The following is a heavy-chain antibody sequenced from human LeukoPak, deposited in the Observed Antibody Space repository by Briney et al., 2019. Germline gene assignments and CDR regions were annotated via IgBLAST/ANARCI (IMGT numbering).Heavy chain of an antibody. J-gene: IGHJ4*02. CDR3: ARVWPCANGVCPDVYEY. Sequence: ASVKVSCKASGYTFTGYYIHWVRQAPGQGLEWLGWINPNSGGTNYAQNFQGRVTMPRDTSISSAYMELSSLRSDDTAIYYCARVWPCANGVCPDVYEYWGRGTLVTVSS. CDR1: GYTFTGYY. CDR2: INPNSGGT. V-gene: IGHV1-2*02. D-gene: IGHD2-8*01.